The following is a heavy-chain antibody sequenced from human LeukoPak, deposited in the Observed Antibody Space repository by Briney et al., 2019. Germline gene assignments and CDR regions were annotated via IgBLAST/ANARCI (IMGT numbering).Heavy chain of an antibody. J-gene: IGHJ5*02. Sequence: ASVKVSCKASGGTFSSYAISWVRQAPGQGLEWMGRIIPIFGTANYAQKFQGRVTITTDESTSTAYMELSSLRSEDTAVDYCARGIGNFGNWFDPWGQGTLVTVSS. D-gene: IGHD3-3*01. CDR3: ARGIGNFGNWFDP. CDR2: IIPIFGTA. V-gene: IGHV1-69*05. CDR1: GGTFSSYA.